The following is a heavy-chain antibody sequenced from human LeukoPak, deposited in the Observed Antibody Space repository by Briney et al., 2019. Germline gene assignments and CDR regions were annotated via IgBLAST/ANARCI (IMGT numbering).Heavy chain of an antibody. Sequence: GGSLRLSCAASGFTFSSYSMNWVRQAPGKGLEWVSSISSSSSYIYYADSVKGRFTISRDNAKNSLYLQMNSLRAEDTAVYYCARDGNYDILTGYRFPFNWFDPWGQGTLVTVSS. D-gene: IGHD3-9*01. CDR3: ARDGNYDILTGYRFPFNWFDP. CDR1: GFTFSSYS. V-gene: IGHV3-21*01. J-gene: IGHJ5*02. CDR2: ISSSSSYI.